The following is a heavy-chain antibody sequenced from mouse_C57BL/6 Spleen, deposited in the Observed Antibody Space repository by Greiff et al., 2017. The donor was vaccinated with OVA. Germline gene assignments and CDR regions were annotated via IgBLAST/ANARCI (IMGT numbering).Heavy chain of an antibody. CDR1: GFTFSDYG. CDR3: ARTGYSNYVDWYFDV. Sequence: VQLKESGGGLVKPGGSLKLSCAASGFTFSDYGMHWVRQAPEKGLEWVAYISSGSSTIYYADTVKGRFTISRDNAKNTLFLQMTSLRSEDTAMYYCARTGYSNYVDWYFDVWGTGTTVTVSS. CDR2: ISSGSSTI. J-gene: IGHJ1*03. V-gene: IGHV5-17*01. D-gene: IGHD2-5*01.